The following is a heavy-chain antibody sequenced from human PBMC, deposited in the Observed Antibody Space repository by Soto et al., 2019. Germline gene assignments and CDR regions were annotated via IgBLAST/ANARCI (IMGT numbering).Heavy chain of an antibody. CDR1: GYTFTNFG. J-gene: IGHJ4*02. CDR2: ISAYNGST. V-gene: IGHV1-18*01. CDR3: VKGEYYYDSSGYYPFDY. D-gene: IGHD3-22*01. Sequence: ASVKVSCQPSGYTFTNFGLSWVRQAPGQGLEWMGWISAYNGSTHYADSVKGRFTISRDNSKNTQYLQMSSLRADDTAVYYCVKGEYYYDSSGYYPFDYWGQGTLVTV.